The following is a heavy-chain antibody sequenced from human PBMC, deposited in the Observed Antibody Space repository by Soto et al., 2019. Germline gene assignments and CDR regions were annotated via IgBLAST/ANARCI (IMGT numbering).Heavy chain of an antibody. D-gene: IGHD1-1*01. CDR3: ARVERGTATTVVDAFDI. CDR1: GGFVSSGSYY. V-gene: IGHV4-34*01. CDR2: MSHSGGT. J-gene: IGHJ3*02. Sequence: QVQLQQWGAGLLKPSETLSLTCAVYGGFVSSGSYYWSWIRQPPGKGLEWIGDMSHSGGTHFNPSLKSRVTISVDTSKNQFSLKMSSGAAADTSLYYCARVERGTATTVVDAFDIWGPGTMVTVSS.